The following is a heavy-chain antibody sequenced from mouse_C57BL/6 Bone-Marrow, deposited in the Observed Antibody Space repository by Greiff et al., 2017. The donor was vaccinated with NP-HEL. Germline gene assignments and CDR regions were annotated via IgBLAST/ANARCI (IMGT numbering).Heavy chain of an antibody. CDR1: GFTFSDYY. Sequence: EVQGVESGGGLVQPGGSLKLSCAASGFTFSDYYMYWVRQTPEKRLEWVAYISNGGGSTYYPDTVKGRFTISRDNAKNTLYLQMSRLKSEDTAMYYGARRGGDYWGQGTSVTVSS. J-gene: IGHJ4*01. CDR2: ISNGGGST. CDR3: ARRGGDY. V-gene: IGHV5-12*01.